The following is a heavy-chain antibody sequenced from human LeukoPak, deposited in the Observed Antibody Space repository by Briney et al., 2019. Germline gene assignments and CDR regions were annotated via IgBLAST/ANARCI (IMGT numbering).Heavy chain of an antibody. V-gene: IGHV3-21*01. CDR2: ISSSSSYI. J-gene: IGHJ4*02. CDR3: ARGSGSYYGTDY. Sequence: GGSLRLSCAASGFTFSSYSMNWVRQAPGKGLEWVSSISSSSSYIYYADSMKGRFTISRDNAKNSLYLQMNSLRAEDTAVYYCARGSGSYYGTDYWGQGTLVTVSS. CDR1: GFTFSSYS. D-gene: IGHD1-26*01.